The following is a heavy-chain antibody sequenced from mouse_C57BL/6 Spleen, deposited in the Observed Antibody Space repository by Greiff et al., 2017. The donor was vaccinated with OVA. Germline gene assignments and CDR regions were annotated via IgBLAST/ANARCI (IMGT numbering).Heavy chain of an antibody. CDR2: ISYDGSN. CDR1: GYSITSGYY. J-gene: IGHJ3*01. D-gene: IGHD1-1*01. CDR3: ARERDYYGSSPFAY. V-gene: IGHV3-6*01. Sequence: DVQLQESGPGLVKPSQSLSLTCSVTGYSITSGYYWNWIRQFPGNKLEWMGYISYDGSNNYNPSLKNRISITRDTSKNQFFLKLNSVTTEDTATYYCARERDYYGSSPFAYWGQGTLVTVSA.